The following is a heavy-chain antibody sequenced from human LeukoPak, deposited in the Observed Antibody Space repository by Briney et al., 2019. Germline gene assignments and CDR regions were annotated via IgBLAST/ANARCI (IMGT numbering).Heavy chain of an antibody. V-gene: IGHV3-NL1*01. CDR1: GFTLSSYS. J-gene: IGHJ6*03. CDR2: INDRGITT. CDR3: AKVPLRTTVTTRDYYYYMDV. D-gene: IGHD4-11*01. Sequence: GGSLRLSCAASGFTLSSYSMNWVRQAPGKGLEWVSAINDRGITTYYADSVKGRFTISRDNSKNTLYLQMNSLRAEDTAVYYCAKVPLRTTVTTRDYYYYMDVWGKGTTVTVSS.